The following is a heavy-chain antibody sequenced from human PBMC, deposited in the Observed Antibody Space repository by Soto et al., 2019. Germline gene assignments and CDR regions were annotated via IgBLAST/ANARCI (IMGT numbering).Heavy chain of an antibody. CDR1: GFTDYY. CDR3: AREGSADYGSYGVDV. V-gene: IGHV1-2*02. D-gene: IGHD4-17*01. Sequence: ASVNVSCKASGFTDYYIHWVRQAPGQGLEWMGWVNPSSGGTNYAQKFQGRVAMTRDTFISTAYMELSRLQSDDTAVYYCAREGSADYGSYGVDVWGQGTTVTVSS. CDR2: VNPSSGGT. J-gene: IGHJ6*02.